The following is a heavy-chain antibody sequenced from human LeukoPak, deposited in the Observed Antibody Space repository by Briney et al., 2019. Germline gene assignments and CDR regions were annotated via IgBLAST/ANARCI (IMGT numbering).Heavy chain of an antibody. Sequence: PGGSLRLSCAASGFTFSSYAMSWVRQAPGKGLEWVSAISGSGGSTYYADSVKGRFTISRDNSKNTLYLQMNSLRAEDTAVYYCAKDRTMARGPTVNYFDYWGQGTLVTVSS. CDR1: GFTFSSYA. D-gene: IGHD3-10*01. CDR3: AKDRTMARGPTVNYFDY. CDR2: ISGSGGST. J-gene: IGHJ4*02. V-gene: IGHV3-23*01.